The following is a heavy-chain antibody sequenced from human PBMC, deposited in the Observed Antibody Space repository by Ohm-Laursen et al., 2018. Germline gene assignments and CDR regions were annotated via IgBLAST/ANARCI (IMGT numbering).Heavy chain of an antibody. D-gene: IGHD3-3*01. V-gene: IGHV3-48*03. J-gene: IGHJ3*01. CDR3: ARDRTVYGVGNGLDALDV. Sequence: SLRLSCAASGFTFSSYEMNWVRQAPGKGLEWVSYISSSGSTIHYADSVKGRSTISRDSSKKTLYLQMSALSAEDTAVYYCARDRTVYGVGNGLDALDVWGQGTMVTVSS. CDR2: ISSSGSTI. CDR1: GFTFSSYE.